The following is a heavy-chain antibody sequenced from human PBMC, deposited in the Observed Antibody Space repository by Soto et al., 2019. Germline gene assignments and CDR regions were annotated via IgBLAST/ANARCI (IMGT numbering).Heavy chain of an antibody. Sequence: ASVKVSCKASGYSFTNYGISWVRQAPGQGLEWMGWISGHNGDTNYAQKFQGRVTMTRDTSTSTVHMELSSLRSEDTAVYYCARDQGGYYDSSGDIPLWLLGYFDYWGQGTLVTVSS. J-gene: IGHJ4*02. CDR2: ISGHNGDT. CDR3: ARDQGGYYDSSGDIPLWLLGYFDY. CDR1: GYSFTNYG. D-gene: IGHD3-22*01. V-gene: IGHV1-18*01.